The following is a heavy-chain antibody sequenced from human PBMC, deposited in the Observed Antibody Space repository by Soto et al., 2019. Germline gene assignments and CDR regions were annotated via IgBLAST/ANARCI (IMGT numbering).Heavy chain of an antibody. CDR2: IYYSGST. CDR3: ARVLDWVENYMDV. D-gene: IGHD3-9*01. CDR1: GGSISSSSYY. Sequence: PSETLSLTCTVSGGSISSSSYYWGWIRQPPGKGLEWIGSIYYSGSTYYNPSLKSRVTISVDTSKNQFSLKLSSVTAADTAVYYCARVLDWVENYMDVWGKGTTVTVSS. J-gene: IGHJ6*03. V-gene: IGHV4-39*01.